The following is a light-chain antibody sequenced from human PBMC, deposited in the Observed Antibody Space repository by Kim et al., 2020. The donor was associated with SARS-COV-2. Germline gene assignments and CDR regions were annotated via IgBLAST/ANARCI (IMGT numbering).Light chain of an antibody. Sequence: SSELTQPPSVSVSPGQTASITCSGDKLLFKYVCWYQQKPGQSPVLVIYQDGKRPSGIPERFSGSNSGNTATLTISGTQAMDEADYYCQAWDSSTVVFGAGTKVTVL. CDR1: KLLFKY. CDR3: QAWDSSTVV. CDR2: QDG. J-gene: IGLJ1*01. V-gene: IGLV3-1*01.